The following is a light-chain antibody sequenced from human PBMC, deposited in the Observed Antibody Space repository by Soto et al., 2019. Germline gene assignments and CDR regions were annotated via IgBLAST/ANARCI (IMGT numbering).Light chain of an antibody. J-gene: IGLJ2*01. V-gene: IGLV2-14*01. CDR2: DVS. Sequence: QSVLTQPASVSGSPGQSITISCTGTSSDVGGYNYVSWYQQHPGKAPKLMIYDVSNRPAGVSNRFSGSKSGNTASVTISGLPAEDEADYYCSSYTSSSTVVFGGGTKLTVL. CDR1: SSDVGGYNY. CDR3: SSYTSSSTVV.